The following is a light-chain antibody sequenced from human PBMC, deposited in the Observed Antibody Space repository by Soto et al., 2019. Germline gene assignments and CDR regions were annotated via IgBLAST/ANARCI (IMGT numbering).Light chain of an antibody. CDR2: DVS. CDR1: SSDVGGYNY. V-gene: IGLV2-14*01. J-gene: IGLJ2*01. Sequence: QSALTQPASVSGSPGQSITISCTATSSDVGGYNYVSWYQQHPGKAPKLMIYDVSNRPSGVSNRFSGSKSGNTASLTISGLQAEDEADYYCSSYTSSGTVFGGGTKLIVL. CDR3: SSYTSSGTV.